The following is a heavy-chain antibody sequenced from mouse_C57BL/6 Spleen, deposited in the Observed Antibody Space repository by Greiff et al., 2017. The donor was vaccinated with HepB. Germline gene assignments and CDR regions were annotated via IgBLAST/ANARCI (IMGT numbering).Heavy chain of an antibody. V-gene: IGHV1-54*01. D-gene: IGHD2-4*01. CDR3: ARDDYDVDWYFDV. CDR2: INPGSGGT. Sequence: VQLQESGAELVRPGTSVKVSCKASGYAFTNYLIEWVKQRPGQGLEWIGVINPGSGGTNYNEKFKGKATLTADKSSSTAYMQLSSLTSEDSAVYFCARDDYDVDWYFDVWGTGTTVTVSS. J-gene: IGHJ1*03. CDR1: GYAFTNYL.